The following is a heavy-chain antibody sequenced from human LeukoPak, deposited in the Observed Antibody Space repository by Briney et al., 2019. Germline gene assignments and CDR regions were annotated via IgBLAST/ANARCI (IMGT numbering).Heavy chain of an antibody. D-gene: IGHD6-13*01. CDR3: ARVAAAHDACDI. V-gene: IGHV3-7*01. J-gene: IGHJ3*02. CDR1: GFTFSSYW. Sequence: GGSLRLSCAASGFTFSSYWMSWIRQAPGKGLEWVANIEQDGSEKYYVDSVKGLFTISRDNAKNSLYLQMNSLTAEDTAVYYCARVAAAHDACDIWGQGTMVTVSS. CDR2: IEQDGSEK.